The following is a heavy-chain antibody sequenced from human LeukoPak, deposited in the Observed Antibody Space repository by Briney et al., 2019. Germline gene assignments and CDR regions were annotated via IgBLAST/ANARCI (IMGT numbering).Heavy chain of an antibody. CDR3: AKGDLYYYYYMDV. V-gene: IGHV3-23*01. Sequence: PGGSLRLSCAASGFTFSSYAMSWVRQAPGKGLEWVSVISGSGGSTYYADSVKGRFTISRDNSKSTLYLQMNSLRAEDTAVYYCAKGDLYYYYYMDVWGKGTTVTVSS. CDR2: ISGSGGST. J-gene: IGHJ6*03. CDR1: GFTFSSYA.